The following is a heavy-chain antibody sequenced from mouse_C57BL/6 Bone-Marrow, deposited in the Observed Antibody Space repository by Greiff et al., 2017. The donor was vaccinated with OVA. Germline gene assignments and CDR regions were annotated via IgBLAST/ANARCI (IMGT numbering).Heavy chain of an antibody. CDR1: GYTFTNYW. CDR3: ARSYYYGSSYGFAY. CDR2: IYPGGGYT. Sequence: QVQLQQSGAELVRPGTSVKMSCKASGYTFTNYWIGWAKQRPGHGLEWIGDIYPGGGYTNYNEKFKGKATLTADKSSSTAYMQFSSPTSEDSAIYYCARSYYYGSSYGFAYWGQGTLVTVSA. V-gene: IGHV1-63*01. D-gene: IGHD1-1*01. J-gene: IGHJ3*01.